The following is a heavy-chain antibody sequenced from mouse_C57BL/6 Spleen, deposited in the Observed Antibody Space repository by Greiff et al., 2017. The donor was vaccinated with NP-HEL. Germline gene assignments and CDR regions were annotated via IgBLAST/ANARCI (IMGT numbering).Heavy chain of an antibody. D-gene: IGHD2-1*01. V-gene: IGHV2-2*01. J-gene: IGHJ4*01. CDR2: IWSGGST. CDR3: ARNRVNYPYYYAMDY. CDR1: GFSLTSYG. Sequence: VQRVESGPGLVQPSQSLSITCTVSGFSLTSYGVHWVRQSPGKGLEWLGVIWSGGSTDYNAAFISRLSISKDNSKSQVFFKMNSLQADDTAIYYCARNRVNYPYYYAMDYWGQGTSVTVSS.